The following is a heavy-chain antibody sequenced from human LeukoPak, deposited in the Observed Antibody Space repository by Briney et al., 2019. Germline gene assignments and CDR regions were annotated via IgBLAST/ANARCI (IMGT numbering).Heavy chain of an antibody. Sequence: GSLRLSCAASGFTFSGYYWSWIRQPPGKGLEWIGEINHSGSTNYNPSLKSRVTISVDTSKNQFSLKLSSVTAADTAVYYCARDDCSSTSCYWSHWFDPWGQGTLVTVSS. CDR1: GFTFSGYY. J-gene: IGHJ5*02. V-gene: IGHV4-34*01. D-gene: IGHD2-2*01. CDR3: ARDDCSSTSCYWSHWFDP. CDR2: INHSGST.